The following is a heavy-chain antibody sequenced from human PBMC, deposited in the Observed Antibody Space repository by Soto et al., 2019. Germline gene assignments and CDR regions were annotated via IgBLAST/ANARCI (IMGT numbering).Heavy chain of an antibody. CDR2: VYYTGTT. CDR3: ARDTVLTGMFDL. J-gene: IGHJ5*02. CDR1: GGSIGSYH. D-gene: IGHD4-17*01. Sequence: QVLLQESGPGQVKPSETLSLTCTVSGGSIGSYHWSWVRQPPGKGLEWIASVYYTGTTNYNPSLGSRVSISIDAPENQISLKLTSVTAADTAFYYWARDTVLTGMFDLWGQGTLVTVSS. V-gene: IGHV4-59*01.